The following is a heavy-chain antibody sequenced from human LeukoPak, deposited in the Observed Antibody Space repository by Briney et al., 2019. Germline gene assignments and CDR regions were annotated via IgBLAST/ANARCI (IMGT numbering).Heavy chain of an antibody. CDR3: ARDSYSSSRNDY. CDR2: IGRGSRTI. J-gene: IGHJ4*02. V-gene: IGHV3-48*01. D-gene: IGHD6-13*01. Sequence: GGSLGLSCTASGFTFSDYSMNWVRQAPGKGLEWVSNIGRGSRTIYYSDSVKGRFTISRDNAKNSLYLQMNSLRTEDTAVYSCARDSYSSSRNDYWGQGTLVTVSS. CDR1: GFTFSDYS.